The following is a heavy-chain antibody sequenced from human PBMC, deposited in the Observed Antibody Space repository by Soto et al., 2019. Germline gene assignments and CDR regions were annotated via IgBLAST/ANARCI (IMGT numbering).Heavy chain of an antibody. V-gene: IGHV1-18*01. CDR2: ISAYNSNT. D-gene: IGHD2-15*01. Sequence: ASVKVSCKASGYTFIDYGISWARQAPGQGLEWMGWISAYNSNTNYAQNLQGRVTMTTDTSTSTAYMELRSLRSDDTAVYYCARVGAVVTILADYWGQGTLVTVSS. CDR3: ARVGAVVTILADY. CDR1: GYTFIDYG. J-gene: IGHJ4*02.